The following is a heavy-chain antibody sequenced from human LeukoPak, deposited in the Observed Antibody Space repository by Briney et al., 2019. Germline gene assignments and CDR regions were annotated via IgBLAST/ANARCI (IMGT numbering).Heavy chain of an antibody. CDR1: GFTFSSYS. Sequence: GGSLRLSCAASGFTFSSYSMNWVRQAPGKGLEWVSYISSSGSTIYYADSVKGRFTISRDNAKNSLYLQMNSLRAEDTAVYYCARVPGTTSYYYYGMDVWGQGTTVTVSS. D-gene: IGHD1-1*01. J-gene: IGHJ6*02. V-gene: IGHV3-48*04. CDR2: ISSSGSTI. CDR3: ARVPGTTSYYYYGMDV.